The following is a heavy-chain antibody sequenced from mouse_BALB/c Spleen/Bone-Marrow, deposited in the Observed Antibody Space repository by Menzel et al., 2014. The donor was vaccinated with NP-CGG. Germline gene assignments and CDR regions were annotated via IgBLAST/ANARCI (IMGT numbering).Heavy chain of an antibody. CDR3: ARGGNYAWFAY. CDR2: ISSGSSTI. CDR1: GFTFSSFG. J-gene: IGHJ3*01. Sequence: VQLQQSGGGLVQPGGSRKLSCAAPGFTFSSFGMHWVRQAPEKGLEWVAYISSGSSTIYYADTVKGRFTISRDNPKNTLFLQMTSLRSEDTAMYYCARGGNYAWFAYWGQGTLVTVSA. D-gene: IGHD2-1*01. V-gene: IGHV5-17*02.